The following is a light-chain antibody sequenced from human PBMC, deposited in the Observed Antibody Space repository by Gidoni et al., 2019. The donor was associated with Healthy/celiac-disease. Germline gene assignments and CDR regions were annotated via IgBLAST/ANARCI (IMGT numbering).Light chain of an antibody. V-gene: IGLV4-69*01. CDR2: LNSDGSH. CDR3: QTWGTGRV. CDR1: SGHSSYA. Sequence: QLVLTQSPSAAASLGAPVKLTCTLSSGHSSYAIAWHQQQPEKGPRYLMKLNSDGSHSKGDGIPDRFSGSSSGAERYLTISSLQSEDEADYYCQTWGTGRVFGGGTKLTVL. J-gene: IGLJ3*02.